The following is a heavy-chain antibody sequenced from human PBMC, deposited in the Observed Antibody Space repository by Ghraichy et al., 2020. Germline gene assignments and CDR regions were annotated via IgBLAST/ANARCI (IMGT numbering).Heavy chain of an antibody. Sequence: GGSLRLSCAVSGFTFTAYWMTWVRQALGKGLEWVANIKEDGSEKYYVDSVKGRFTVSRDNAKNSVYLQMSSLRAEDTAVYYCARAEANGFGPWGQGTLVIVSS. V-gene: IGHV3-7*03. CDR3: ARAEANGFGP. J-gene: IGHJ5*02. CDR2: IKEDGSEK. CDR1: GFTFTAYW. D-gene: IGHD2-8*01.